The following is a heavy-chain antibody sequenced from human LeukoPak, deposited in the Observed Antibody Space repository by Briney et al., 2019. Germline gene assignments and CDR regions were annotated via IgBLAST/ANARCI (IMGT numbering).Heavy chain of an antibody. CDR1: GFTFSDYF. J-gene: IGHJ6*02. CDR3: ATQVRYFDWPYYYSMDV. Sequence: PGGSLRLSCAASGFTFSDYFMAWIRQAPGKGLEWVSYISSSSSTIYYADSVKGRFTISRDNAKNSLYLQMNSLRDEDTAVYYCATQVRYFDWPYYYSMDVWGQGTTVTVSS. V-gene: IGHV3-11*04. D-gene: IGHD3-9*01. CDR2: ISSSSSTI.